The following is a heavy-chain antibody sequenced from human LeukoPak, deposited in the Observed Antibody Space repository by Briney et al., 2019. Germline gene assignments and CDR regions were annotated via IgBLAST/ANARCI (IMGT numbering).Heavy chain of an antibody. V-gene: IGHV4-34*01. Sequence: PSETLSLTCAVYGGSFSDYFWSWIRQPPRKGLEWIGEISHSGSTTYNPSLRSRVTISGDTSKKQFSLKLSSVTAADTAVYCCVTYYYGSSAPKRNYWGQGILVTVSS. D-gene: IGHD3-22*01. J-gene: IGHJ4*02. CDR2: ISHSGST. CDR1: GGSFSDYF. CDR3: VTYYYGSSAPKRNY.